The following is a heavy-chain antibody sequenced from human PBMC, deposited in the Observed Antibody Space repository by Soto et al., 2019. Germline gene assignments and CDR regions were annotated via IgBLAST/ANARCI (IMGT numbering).Heavy chain of an antibody. J-gene: IGHJ4*01. CDR1: GFTFSSYA. D-gene: IGHD2-21*01. CDR3: AKSPYCGGDCYFWVH. V-gene: IGHV3-23*01. CDR2: ISGSGVST. Sequence: TGGSLRLSCAASGFTFSSYAMSWVRQAPGKGLEWVSSISGSGVSTYYTDSVKGRFTISRDNSKDTLFLQMNTLRAEDTAVYYCAKSPYCGGDCYFWVHWGQGTLVTVSS.